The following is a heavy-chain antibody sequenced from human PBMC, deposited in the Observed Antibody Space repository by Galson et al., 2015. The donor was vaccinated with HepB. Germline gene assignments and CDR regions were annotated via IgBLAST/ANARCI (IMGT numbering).Heavy chain of an antibody. CDR1: GGSISSSSYY. CDR2: IYYSGST. Sequence: LSLTCTVSGGSISSSSYYWGWIRQPPGKGLEWIGSIYYSGSTYYNPSLKSRVTISVDTSKNQFSLKLSSVTAADTAVYYCLSCSSTSCYTAGAFDIWGQGTMVTVSS. V-gene: IGHV4-39*01. D-gene: IGHD2-2*02. CDR3: LSCSSTSCYTAGAFDI. J-gene: IGHJ3*02.